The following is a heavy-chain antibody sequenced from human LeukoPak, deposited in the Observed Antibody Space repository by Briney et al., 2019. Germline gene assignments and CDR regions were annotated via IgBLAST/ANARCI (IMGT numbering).Heavy chain of an antibody. CDR1: GGSISSYY. D-gene: IGHD2-2*01. CDR3: AREGIVVVPAATVGFDP. J-gene: IGHJ5*02. Sequence: PSETLSLTCTVSGGSISSYYWSWIRQPAGKGLEWIGRIYTSGSTNYNPSLKSRVTMSVDTSKNQFSLKLSSVTAADTAVYYCAREGIVVVPAATVGFDPWGQGTLVTVSS. V-gene: IGHV4-4*07. CDR2: IYTSGST.